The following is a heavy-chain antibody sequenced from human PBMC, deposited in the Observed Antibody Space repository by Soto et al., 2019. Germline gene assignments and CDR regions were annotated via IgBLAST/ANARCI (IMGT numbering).Heavy chain of an antibody. CDR1: GASISSGDYY. V-gene: IGHV4-30-4*01. Sequence: QVQLQESGPGLVKPSQTPSLTCTVSGASISSGDYYWSWIRQPPGKGLEWIGYISNSGNTDYSPSLKSRIIISVDTSKNQFSLNLNSMTAADTAVYYFARGSGQWLPPGYWGQGTLVTVSS. CDR3: ARGSGQWLPPGY. J-gene: IGHJ4*02. D-gene: IGHD6-19*01. CDR2: ISNSGNT.